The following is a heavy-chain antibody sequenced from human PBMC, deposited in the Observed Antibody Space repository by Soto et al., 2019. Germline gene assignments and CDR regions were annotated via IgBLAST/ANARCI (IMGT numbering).Heavy chain of an antibody. CDR1: GGTFSGYA. CDR2: IIPMFGTS. Sequence: QVQLVQSGAEVKKPGSSVKVSCKASGGTFSGYAISWVRQAPGQGLEWMGVIIPMFGTSNYAQKFQGRVTITADESTRTAYMELSSLRSEDTAVYYCARGSCTSTSCYKEYYFDLWGQGTLVTVSS. D-gene: IGHD2-2*02. V-gene: IGHV1-69*01. J-gene: IGHJ4*02. CDR3: ARGSCTSTSCYKEYYFDL.